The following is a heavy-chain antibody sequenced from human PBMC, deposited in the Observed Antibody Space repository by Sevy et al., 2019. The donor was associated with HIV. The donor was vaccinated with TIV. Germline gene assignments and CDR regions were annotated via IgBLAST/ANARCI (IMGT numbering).Heavy chain of an antibody. CDR2: ISGSGRFT. D-gene: IGHD2-15*01. V-gene: IGHV3-23*01. J-gene: IGHJ6*02. CDR3: ATGFCSGATCPRDYYYYGMDV. Sequence: GGSLRLSCSASEFTFSSYAMSWVRQAPGKGLEWVSSISGSGRFTYYADFVEGWFIISRDNSKNTLSVQMNSLRAEDTAVYYCATGFCSGATCPRDYYYYGMDVWGQGTTVTVSS. CDR1: EFTFSSYA.